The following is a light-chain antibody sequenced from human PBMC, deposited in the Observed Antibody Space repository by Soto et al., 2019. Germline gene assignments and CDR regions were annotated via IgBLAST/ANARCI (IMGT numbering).Light chain of an antibody. Sequence: QSALTRPRSVSGSPGQSVTISCTGTSSDVGGYNYVSWYQQHPGKAPKLMIYDVSKRPSGVPGRFSGSKSGNTASLTISGLQAEDEADYYCCSYAGSYTYVFGTGTKLTVL. CDR2: DVS. V-gene: IGLV2-11*01. J-gene: IGLJ1*01. CDR1: SSDVGGYNY. CDR3: CSYAGSYTYV.